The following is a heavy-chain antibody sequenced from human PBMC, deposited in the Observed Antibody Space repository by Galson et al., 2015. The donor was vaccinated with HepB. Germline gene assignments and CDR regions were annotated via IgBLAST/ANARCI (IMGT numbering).Heavy chain of an antibody. D-gene: IGHD5-12*01. CDR2: IQLNNGDT. CDR1: GFTFTDYY. Sequence: SVKVSCKASGFTFTDYYIHWVRQAPGQGLEWMGWIQLNNGDTKYAPKFQGRVTMTRDTPISTAYMDLRGLTPDGTAVYYCARDPYDSTPLDYWGQGTLVTFSS. V-gene: IGHV1-2*02. CDR3: ARDPYDSTPLDY. J-gene: IGHJ4*02.